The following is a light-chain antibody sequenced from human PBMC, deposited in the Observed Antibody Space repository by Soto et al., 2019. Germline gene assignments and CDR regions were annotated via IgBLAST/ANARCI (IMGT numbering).Light chain of an antibody. J-gene: IGLJ2*01. CDR1: SSDVGGYNY. CDR2: DVS. CDR3: SSYTSSSTPCVV. Sequence: QSALTQPASVSGSPGQSITISCTGTSSDVGGYNYVSWYQQHPGKAPKLMIYDVSNRPSGVSNRFSGSKSGNTASLTISGLQAGDEADYYCSSYTSSSTPCVVFGGGTKLTVL. V-gene: IGLV2-14*01.